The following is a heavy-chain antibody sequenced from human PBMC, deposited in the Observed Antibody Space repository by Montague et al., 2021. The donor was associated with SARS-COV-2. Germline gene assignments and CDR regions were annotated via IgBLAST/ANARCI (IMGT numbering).Heavy chain of an antibody. CDR1: GFTFSSYR. CDR3: ARDYHYDILTGYYSF. CDR2: ISSSSSYI. V-gene: IGHV3-21*01. Sequence: SLRLSCAASGFTFSSYRMNWVRQAPGKGLEWVSSISSSSSYIYYADSVKGRFTISRDNAKNSLYLQMNSLRAEDTAVYYCARDYHYDILTGYYSFWGQGTLVTVSS. J-gene: IGHJ4*02. D-gene: IGHD3-9*01.